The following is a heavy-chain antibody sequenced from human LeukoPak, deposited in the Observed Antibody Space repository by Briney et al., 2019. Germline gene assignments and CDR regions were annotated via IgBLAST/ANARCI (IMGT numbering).Heavy chain of an antibody. CDR1: GGSISIYY. J-gene: IGHJ4*02. D-gene: IGHD3-3*01. V-gene: IGHV4-4*07. CDR3: AREVSGSDYYRAYDY. Sequence: SETLSLTCTVSGGSISIYYWSCIRQPAGKGMEWIGRLSSSGTTNYNTSLKSRVTMSVDTSTNQLSLNLTSVTAADTAVYYCAREVSGSDYYRAYDYWGQGTLVTVSS. CDR2: LSSSGTT.